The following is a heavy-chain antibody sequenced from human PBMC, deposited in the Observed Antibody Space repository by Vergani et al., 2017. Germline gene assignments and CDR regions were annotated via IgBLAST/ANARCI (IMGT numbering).Heavy chain of an antibody. V-gene: IGHV4-59*01. CDR2: IYYSGST. CDR1: GGSISSYY. CDR3: ASGGVYDSSGYYPD. J-gene: IGHJ4*02. Sequence: QVQLQESGPGLVKPSATLSLTCTVSGGSISSYYWSWIRQPPGKGLEWIGYIYYSGSTNYNPSLKSRVTISVDTSKNQFSLKRSAVTAADTAVYYCASGGVYDSSGYYPDWGQGTLVTVSS. D-gene: IGHD3-22*01.